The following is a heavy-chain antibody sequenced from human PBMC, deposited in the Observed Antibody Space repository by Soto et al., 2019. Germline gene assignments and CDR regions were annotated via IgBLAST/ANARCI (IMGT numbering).Heavy chain of an antibody. CDR2: ISAYNGNT. CDR1: GYTFTSYG. D-gene: IGHD2-2*01. V-gene: IGHV1-18*01. Sequence: ASVKVSCKASGYTFTSYGISWVRQAPGQGLEWMGWISAYNGNTNYAQKLQGRVTMTTDTSTSTAYMEPRSLRSDDTAVYYCARDCSSTSCESYYYYGMDVWGQGTTVTVSS. J-gene: IGHJ6*02. CDR3: ARDCSSTSCESYYYYGMDV.